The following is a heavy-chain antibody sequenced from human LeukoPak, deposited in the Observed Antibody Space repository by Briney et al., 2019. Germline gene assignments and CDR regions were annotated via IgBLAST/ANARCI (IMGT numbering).Heavy chain of an antibody. CDR3: ARLTAALGAFDI. V-gene: IGHV3-30*04. CDR2: IRYDGSNK. D-gene: IGHD6-13*01. Sequence: GGSLRLSCAASGFTFSSYAMYWVRQAPGKGLEWVAFIRYDGSNKYYADSVKGRFTISRDNSKNTLYLQMNSLRAEDTAVYYCARLTAALGAFDIWGQGTMVTVSS. CDR1: GFTFSSYA. J-gene: IGHJ3*02.